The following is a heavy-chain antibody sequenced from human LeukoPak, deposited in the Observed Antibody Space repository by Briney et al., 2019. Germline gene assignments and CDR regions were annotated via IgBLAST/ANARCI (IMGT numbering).Heavy chain of an antibody. D-gene: IGHD3-22*01. V-gene: IGHV1-69*05. CDR1: GGTFSSYA. CDR2: IIPIFGTA. CDR3: ASIYYDSSGYYYGYFDY. Sequence: ASVKVSCKASGGTFSSYAISWVRQAPGQWLEWMGGIIPIFGTANYAQKFQGRVTITTDESTSTAYMELSSLRSEDTAVYYCASIYYDSSGYYYGYFDYWGQGTLVTVSS. J-gene: IGHJ4*02.